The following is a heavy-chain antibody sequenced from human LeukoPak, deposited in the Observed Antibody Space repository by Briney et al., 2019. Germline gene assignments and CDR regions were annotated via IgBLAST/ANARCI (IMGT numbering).Heavy chain of an antibody. CDR1: GFSFSTYT. D-gene: IGHD2-8*02. CDR2: ISGSGGST. J-gene: IGHJ5*02. CDR3: AKVLLALLGRGFDP. V-gene: IGHV3-23*01. Sequence: GGSLRLSCAASGFSFSTYTMSWVRQAPGKGLEWVSAISGSGGSTYYADSVKGRFTISRDNSKNTLYLQMNSLRAEDTAVYYCAKVLLALLGRGFDPWGQGTLVTVSS.